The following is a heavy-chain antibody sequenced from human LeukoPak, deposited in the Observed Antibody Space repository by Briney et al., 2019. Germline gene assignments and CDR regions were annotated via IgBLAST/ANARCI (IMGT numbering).Heavy chain of an antibody. CDR2: IYYSGST. V-gene: IGHV4-39*07. CDR3: ARLHYQRRAIYYYYYYMDV. CDR1: GGSISSSSYY. Sequence: PSETLSLTCTVSGGSISSSSYYWGWLRQPPGKGLEWIGSIYYSGSTYYNPSLKSRVTISVDTSKNQFSLKLSSVTAADTAVYYCARLHYQRRAIYYYYYYMDVWGKGTTVTVSS. D-gene: IGHD2-2*01. J-gene: IGHJ6*03.